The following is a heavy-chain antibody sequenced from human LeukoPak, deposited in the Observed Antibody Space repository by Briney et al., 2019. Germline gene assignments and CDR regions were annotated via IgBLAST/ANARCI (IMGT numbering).Heavy chain of an antibody. CDR1: GFTFSSYS. J-gene: IGHJ4*02. Sequence: GGSLRLSCAASGFTFSSYSMNWVRQAPGKGLEWVSSISSSSSTIYYADSVKGRFTISRDNAKNSLYLQMNSLRAEDTAVYYCARSYYGDTWDFDYWGQGTLVTVSS. V-gene: IGHV3-48*01. CDR2: ISSSSSTI. D-gene: IGHD4-17*01. CDR3: ARSYYGDTWDFDY.